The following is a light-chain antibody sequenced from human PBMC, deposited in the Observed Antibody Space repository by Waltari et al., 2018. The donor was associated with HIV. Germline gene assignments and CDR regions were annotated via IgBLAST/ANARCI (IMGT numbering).Light chain of an antibody. J-gene: IGLJ3*02. CDR1: SSDVGAYTL. Sequence: QSALTQSASVSGSPGQSITISCTGTSSDVGAYTLVSWYQQHPSEVPKLLIYEVTKRPSGVSTRVSGSKSGNTASLTISGLQAEDEADYYCCSYAGSGLVFGGGTKLTVL. V-gene: IGLV2-23*02. CDR3: CSYAGSGLV. CDR2: EVT.